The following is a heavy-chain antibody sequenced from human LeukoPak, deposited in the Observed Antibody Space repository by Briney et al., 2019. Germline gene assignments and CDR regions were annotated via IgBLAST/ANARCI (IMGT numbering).Heavy chain of an antibody. CDR3: ARGSSGYYYVWFDP. J-gene: IGHJ5*02. V-gene: IGHV4-59*08. CDR2: VYYTGST. CDR1: GGTLNSFY. D-gene: IGHD3-22*01. Sequence: PSETLSLTCSVSGGTLNSFYWSWIRHPPGKGLEYIGYVYYTGSTKYKPSLRSRVTMSADTSKNQFSLKLNSVTAADTAVYYCARGSSGYYYVWFDPWGQGTLVTVSS.